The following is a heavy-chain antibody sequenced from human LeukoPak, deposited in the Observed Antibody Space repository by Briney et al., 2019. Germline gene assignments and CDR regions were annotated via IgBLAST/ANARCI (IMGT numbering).Heavy chain of an antibody. CDR3: AREMYSSGWLNAFDI. D-gene: IGHD6-19*01. V-gene: IGHV3-23*01. J-gene: IGHJ3*02. CDR2: ISGSGGST. CDR1: GFTFSSYG. Sequence: HPGGSLRLSCAASGFTFSSYGMSWARQAPGKGLEWVSAISGSGGSTYYADSVKGRFTISRDNAKNSLYLQMNSLRAEDTALYYCAREMYSSGWLNAFDIWGQGTMVTVSS.